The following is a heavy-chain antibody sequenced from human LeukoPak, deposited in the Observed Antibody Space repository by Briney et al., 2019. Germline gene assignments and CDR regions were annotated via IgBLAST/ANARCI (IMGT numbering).Heavy chain of an antibody. V-gene: IGHV3-23*01. CDR2: ISGSGGST. J-gene: IGHJ4*02. CDR3: ARGRTLVRGLDNGLLDY. CDR1: GFTFSSYA. Sequence: QAGGSLRLSCAASGFTFSSYAMSWVRQAPGKGLEWVSAISGSGGSTYYADSVKGRFTISRDNSKNTLYLQMNSLRTEDTSVYFCARGRTLVRGLDNGLLDYWGQGTLVTVSS. D-gene: IGHD3-10*01.